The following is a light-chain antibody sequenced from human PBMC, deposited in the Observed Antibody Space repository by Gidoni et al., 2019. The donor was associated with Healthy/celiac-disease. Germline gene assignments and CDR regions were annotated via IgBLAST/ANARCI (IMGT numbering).Light chain of an antibody. Sequence: DLKMTQSPSSLSASVGDRVTITCRASQSISSYVNWYQQKPGKAPKLLIYAASSLQSGVPSRFSGSGSGTDFTLTISSLQPEDFATYYCQQSYSTPTFGQGTKVEIK. CDR1: QSISSY. CDR3: QQSYSTPT. V-gene: IGKV1-39*01. J-gene: IGKJ1*01. CDR2: AAS.